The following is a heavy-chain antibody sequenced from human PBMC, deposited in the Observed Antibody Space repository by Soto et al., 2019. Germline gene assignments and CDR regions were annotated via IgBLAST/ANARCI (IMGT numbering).Heavy chain of an antibody. CDR1: GGTFSTHA. V-gene: IGHV1-69*06. CDR3: ARSYSFGGVISPTFDY. J-gene: IGHJ4*02. D-gene: IGHD3-16*02. Sequence: QEQLVQSGAEVKKPGSSVKVSCKASGGTFSTHAITWVRQAPGQGLEWMGGINPIFGTTNYAQKFQGRLTITADKSTTTAYMELSSLRSDDPAVYYCARSYSFGGVISPTFDYWGQGTLVTVSS. CDR2: INPIFGTT.